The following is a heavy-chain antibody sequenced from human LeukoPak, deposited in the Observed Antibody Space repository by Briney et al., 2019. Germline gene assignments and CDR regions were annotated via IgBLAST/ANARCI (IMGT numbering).Heavy chain of an antibody. D-gene: IGHD3-16*01. CDR1: GGSISSGSYY. J-gene: IGHJ4*02. CDR3: ARCLGGRCDYFDY. CDR2: IYTSGTT. Sequence: SETLSLTCTVSGGSISSGSYYFNWIRQPAGKGLEWIGRIYTSGTTNYNPSLKSRVSISVDTSKNQFSLRLSSVTAADTAVYYCARCLGGRCDYFDYWGQGTLVTVSS. V-gene: IGHV4-61*02.